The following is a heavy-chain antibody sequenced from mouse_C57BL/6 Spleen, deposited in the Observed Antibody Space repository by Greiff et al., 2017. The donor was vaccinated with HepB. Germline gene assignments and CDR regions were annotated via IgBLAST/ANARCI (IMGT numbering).Heavy chain of an antibody. J-gene: IGHJ2*01. CDR3: ARRVGRGYFDY. Sequence: QVQLKQSGAELARPGASVKLSCKASGYTFTSYGISWVKQRTGQGLEWIGEIYPRSGNTYYNEKFKGKATLTADKSSSTAYMELRSLTSEDSAVYFCARRVGRGYFDYWGQGTTLTVSS. CDR1: GYTFTSYG. V-gene: IGHV1-81*01. D-gene: IGHD4-1*01. CDR2: IYPRSGNT.